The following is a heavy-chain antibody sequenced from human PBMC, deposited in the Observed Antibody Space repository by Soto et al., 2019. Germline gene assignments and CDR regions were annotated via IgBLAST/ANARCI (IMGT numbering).Heavy chain of an antibody. J-gene: IGHJ5*02. V-gene: IGHV3-11*06. D-gene: IGHD2-15*01. CDR1: GFTFSDYY. Sequence: QVQLVESGGGLVKTGGSLRLSCAASGFTFSDYYMSWIRQAPGKGLEWVSYISSSSSYTNYAESVKGRFTISRDNAKNSLYLQMNSLRAEDTAVYYCAKGGQGLGYCSGGSCSWGQGTLVTVSS. CDR3: AKGGQGLGYCSGGSCS. CDR2: ISSSSSYT.